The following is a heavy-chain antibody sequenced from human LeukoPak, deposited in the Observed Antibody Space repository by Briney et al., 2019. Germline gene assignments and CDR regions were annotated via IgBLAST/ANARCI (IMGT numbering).Heavy chain of an antibody. J-gene: IGHJ4*02. CDR2: IIPIFGTA. CDR1: GGTLSSYA. CDR3: ARGRLNYDILTGYFPY. V-gene: IGHV1-69*01. Sequence: SVKVSCKASGGTLSSYAISWVRQAPGQGLEWMGGIIPIFGTANYAQKFQGRVTITADESTSTAYMELSSLRSEDTAVYYCARGRLNYDILTGYFPYWGQGTLVTVSS. D-gene: IGHD3-9*01.